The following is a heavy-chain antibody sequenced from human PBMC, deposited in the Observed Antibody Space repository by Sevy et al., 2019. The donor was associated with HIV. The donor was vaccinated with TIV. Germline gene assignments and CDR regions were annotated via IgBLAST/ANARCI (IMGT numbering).Heavy chain of an antibody. CDR3: TRHGYYASGSYYNQQPVDDFDI. CDR2: IRSKANSYAT. Sequence: GGSLRLSCAASGFTFSGSAMHWVRQASGKGLEWVGRIRSKANSYATAYAASVKGRFTISRDDSKNTAYLQMNSLKTEDTAVYYCTRHGYYASGSYYNQQPVDDFDIWGQGTMVTVSS. D-gene: IGHD3-10*01. CDR1: GFTFSGSA. V-gene: IGHV3-73*01. J-gene: IGHJ3*02.